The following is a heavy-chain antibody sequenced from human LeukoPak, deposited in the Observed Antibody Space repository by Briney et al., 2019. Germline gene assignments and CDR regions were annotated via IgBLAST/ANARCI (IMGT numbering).Heavy chain of an antibody. D-gene: IGHD7-27*01. CDR2: ISGSGGST. J-gene: IGHJ4*02. Sequence: GGSLRLSCAASGFTFSSYWMSWVRQAPGKGLEWVSAISGSGGSTYYADSVKGRFTISRDNSKNMLYLQMNSLRAEDTAVYYCAKDMVSNWGFRYYFDYWGQGTLVTVSS. CDR1: GFTFSSYW. CDR3: AKDMVSNWGFRYYFDY. V-gene: IGHV3-23*01.